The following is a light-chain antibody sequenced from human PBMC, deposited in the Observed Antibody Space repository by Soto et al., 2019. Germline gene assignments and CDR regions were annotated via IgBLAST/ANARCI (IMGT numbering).Light chain of an antibody. J-gene: IGLJ3*02. Sequence: QSALTQPTSVSGSPGQSITISCTGVSSDIGGYNHVSWYQQHPGNVPRLIIYDVDNRPLGISNRFSGSQSGNTASLSISGLQAEDEADYYCCAYTARTTLSWVFGGGTKLT. CDR1: SSDIGGYNH. CDR2: DVD. CDR3: CAYTARTTLSWV. V-gene: IGLV2-14*03.